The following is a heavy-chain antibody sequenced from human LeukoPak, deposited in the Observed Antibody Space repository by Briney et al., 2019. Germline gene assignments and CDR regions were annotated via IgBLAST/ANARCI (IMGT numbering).Heavy chain of an antibody. CDR2: INPHSGDT. V-gene: IGHV1/OR15-1*04. D-gene: IGHD2-2*01. J-gene: IGHJ4*02. CDR1: GYIFTDYY. CDR3: ARGGSMVY. Sequence: EASVKVSCKASGYIFTDYYMHWVRQAPGQGLEWMGRINPHSGDTNYAQKFQGRVTMTRDTSTSTVYMELSSLRSEDTAVYYCARGGSMVYWGQGTLVTVSS.